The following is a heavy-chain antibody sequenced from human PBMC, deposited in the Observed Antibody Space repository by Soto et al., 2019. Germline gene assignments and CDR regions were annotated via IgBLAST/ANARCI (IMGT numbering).Heavy chain of an antibody. CDR2: ISYDGSNK. V-gene: IGHV3-30*18. CDR3: AKDKHIVVVTAPFDY. J-gene: IGHJ4*02. Sequence: QVQLVESGGGVVQPGRSLRLSCAASGFTFSSYGMHWVRQAPGKGLEWVAVISYDGSNKYYADSVKGRFTISRDNSKNTLYLLMNSLRAEDTAVYYCAKDKHIVVVTAPFDYWGQGTLVTVSS. CDR1: GFTFSSYG. D-gene: IGHD2-21*02.